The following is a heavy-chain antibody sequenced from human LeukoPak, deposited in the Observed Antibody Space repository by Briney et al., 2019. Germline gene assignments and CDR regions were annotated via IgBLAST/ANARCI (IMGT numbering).Heavy chain of an antibody. V-gene: IGHV4-31*03. D-gene: IGHD3-3*01. CDR2: IYYSGST. J-gene: IGHJ1*01. CDR1: GCSISSGAYY. Sequence: SQTLPLTCTVSGCSISSGAYYWNWIPHHPGKGLECIGYIYYSGSTYYNPSLKSRVTISLDTSKNQFSLKLSSVTAEDTAVYYCARTGTIFGVVIANWGQGTLVTVSS. CDR3: ARTGTIFGVVIAN.